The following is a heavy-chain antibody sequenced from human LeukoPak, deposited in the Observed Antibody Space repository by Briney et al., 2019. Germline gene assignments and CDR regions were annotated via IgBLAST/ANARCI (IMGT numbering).Heavy chain of an antibody. Sequence: PGGSLRLSCAASGFTVSNNYMSWVRQAPGKGLEWVSVIYSGDNTYYVESVKGRFTISRDNSKNTLFLQMNRLRVEDTAVYYCAGRRVLDASFDYWGQGTLVTVSS. J-gene: IGHJ4*02. CDR1: GFTVSNNY. CDR2: IYSGDNT. V-gene: IGHV3-66*02. D-gene: IGHD3-16*01. CDR3: AGRRVLDASFDY.